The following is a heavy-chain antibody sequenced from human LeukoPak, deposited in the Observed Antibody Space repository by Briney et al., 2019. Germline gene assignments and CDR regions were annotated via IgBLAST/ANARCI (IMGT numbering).Heavy chain of an antibody. J-gene: IGHJ4*02. CDR1: GFTFSGSA. V-gene: IGHV3-73*01. Sequence: GGSLKLSCAASGFTFSGSAIHWVRQASGKGLEWVGRRSKANSYATAYAASVKGRFTISGDDSKNTAYLQMNSLKSEDTAVYYCTRHTIAAAGTAGDYWGQGTLVTVSS. CDR3: TRHTIAAAGTAGDY. D-gene: IGHD6-13*01. CDR2: RSKANSYAT.